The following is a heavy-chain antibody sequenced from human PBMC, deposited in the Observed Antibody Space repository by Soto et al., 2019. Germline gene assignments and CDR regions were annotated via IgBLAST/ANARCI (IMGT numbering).Heavy chain of an antibody. CDR2: ISSSSSYI. V-gene: IGHV3-21*01. CDR3: ARDVGYCSGGSCYALYAFDL. J-gene: IGHJ3*01. Sequence: EVQLVESGGGLVKPGGSLRLSCATSGFTFSSYSMNWVRQAPGKGLEWVSYISSSSSYIYYGDSVRGRFTISRDNAKNSLSLQMNSLSAEDTAVYYCARDVGYCSGGSCYALYAFDLWGQWTMVTVSS. D-gene: IGHD2-15*01. CDR1: GFTFSSYS.